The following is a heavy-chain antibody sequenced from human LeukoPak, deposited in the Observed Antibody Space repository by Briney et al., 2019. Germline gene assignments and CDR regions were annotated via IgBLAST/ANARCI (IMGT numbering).Heavy chain of an antibody. CDR3: AREPNKYYYDSSGYYYGGGAFDI. D-gene: IGHD3-22*01. J-gene: IGHJ3*02. CDR2: ISSDGSKI. V-gene: IGHV3-30*04. CDR1: GFIFSNYA. Sequence: GGSLRLSCAASGFIFSNYAMHWVRQAPGKGLEWVALISSDGSKIYYADSVKGRFTISRDNSKNTLYLQMNSLRAEDTAVYYCAREPNKYYYDSSGYYYGGGAFDIWGQGTMVTVSS.